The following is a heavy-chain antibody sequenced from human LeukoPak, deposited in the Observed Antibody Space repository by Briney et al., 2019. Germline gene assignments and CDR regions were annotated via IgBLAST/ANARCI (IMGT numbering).Heavy chain of an antibody. Sequence: GGSLRLSCVGSGFTFRSHTMSWVRQAPEKGLEFVSGIYENGGTTYYADSVKGRFTISRDNAKNSLYLQMNSLRAEDTAVYYCARDDIPSGYISRPYGMDVWGQGTTVTVSS. J-gene: IGHJ6*02. V-gene: IGHV3-23*01. CDR3: ARDDIPSGYISRPYGMDV. CDR1: GFTFRSHT. CDR2: IYENGGTT. D-gene: IGHD3-3*01.